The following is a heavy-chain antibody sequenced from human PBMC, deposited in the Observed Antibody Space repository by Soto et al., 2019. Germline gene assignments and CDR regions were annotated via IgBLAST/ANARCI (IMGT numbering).Heavy chain of an antibody. D-gene: IGHD3-9*01. Sequence: ASVKVSCKASGGTFSSYTISWVRQAPGQGLEWMGRIIPILGIANYAQKFQGRVTITADKSTSTAYMELSSLRSEDTAVYYCARGDDILTGYYSPDDAFDIWGQGTMVTVSS. CDR2: IIPILGIA. V-gene: IGHV1-69*02. CDR3: ARGDDILTGYYSPDDAFDI. CDR1: GGTFSSYT. J-gene: IGHJ3*02.